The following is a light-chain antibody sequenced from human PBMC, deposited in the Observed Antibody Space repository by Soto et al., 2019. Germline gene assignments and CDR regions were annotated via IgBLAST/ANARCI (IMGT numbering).Light chain of an antibody. CDR2: DAS. V-gene: IGKV1-33*01. J-gene: IGKJ5*01. CDR3: QQYENLPT. CDR1: QSIGTS. Sequence: DIQMTQSPSTLSASVGDRVTITCRASQSIGTSLAWYQQKPGKAPKLLIYDASNLEAGVPSRFRGSGSGTDFTFTISRLQPEDIATYYCQQYENLPTFGQGTRLEIK.